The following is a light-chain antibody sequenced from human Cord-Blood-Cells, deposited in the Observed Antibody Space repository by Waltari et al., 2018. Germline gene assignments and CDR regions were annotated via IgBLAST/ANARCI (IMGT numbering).Light chain of an antibody. CDR3: CSYAGSWV. CDR2: EGS. CDR1: SSDVGRYNL. Sequence: QSALTQPASVSGSPGQSITISCTGTSSDVGRYNLVSWYQQHPGKPPKLMIYEGSKRPSGVSNRFSGSKSGNTASLTISGLQAEDEADYYCCSYAGSWVFGGGTKLTVL. V-gene: IGLV2-23*01. J-gene: IGLJ3*02.